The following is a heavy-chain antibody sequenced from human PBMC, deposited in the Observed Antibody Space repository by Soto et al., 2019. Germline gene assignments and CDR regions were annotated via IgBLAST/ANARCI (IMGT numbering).Heavy chain of an antibody. D-gene: IGHD1-26*01. J-gene: IGHJ6*02. V-gene: IGHV1-2*04. CDR2: INPNSGGT. CDR1: GYTFTGYY. Sequence: AASVKVSCKASGYTFTGYYMHWVRQAPGQGLEWMGWINPNSGGTNYAQKFQGWVTMTRDTSISTAYMELSRLRSDDTAVYYCARGMGATTDYYYGMDVWGQGTTVTVSS. CDR3: ARGMGATTDYYYGMDV.